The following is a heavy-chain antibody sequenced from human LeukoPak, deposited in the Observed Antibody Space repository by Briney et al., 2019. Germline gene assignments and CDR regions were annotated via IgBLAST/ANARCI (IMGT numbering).Heavy chain of an antibody. CDR2: INPSGGST. CDR1: GYTFTSYY. J-gene: IGHJ6*02. D-gene: IGHD6-19*01. CDR3: ARYIAVAGSFYYYYGMDV. V-gene: IGHV1-46*01. Sequence: ASVKVSCKASGYTFTSYYMHWVRQAPGQGLEWMGIINPSGGSTSYAQKFQGRVTMTRDTSTSTVYMELSSLRSEDTAVYYRARYIAVAGSFYYYYGMDVWGQGTTVTVSS.